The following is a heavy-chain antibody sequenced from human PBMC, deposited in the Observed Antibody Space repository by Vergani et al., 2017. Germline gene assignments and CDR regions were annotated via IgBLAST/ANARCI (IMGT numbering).Heavy chain of an antibody. CDR1: GGTFSSYA. J-gene: IGHJ4*02. V-gene: IGHV1-69*06. Sequence: QVQLVQSGAEVQKPGSSVKVSCKASGGTFSSYAISWVRQAPGQGLEWMGGIIPIFGTANYAQKFQGRVTITADKSTSTAYMELSSLRSEDTAVYYCARNLDSSGYYPPSFFDYWGQGTLVTVSS. CDR3: ARNLDSSGYYPPSFFDY. CDR2: IIPIFGTA. D-gene: IGHD3-22*01.